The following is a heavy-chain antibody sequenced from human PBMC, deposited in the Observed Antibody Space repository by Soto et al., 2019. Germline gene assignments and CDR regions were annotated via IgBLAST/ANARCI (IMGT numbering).Heavy chain of an antibody. D-gene: IGHD6-13*01. CDR1: GYSSSSGYY. CDR2: IYHSGST. V-gene: IGHV4-38-2*02. CDR3: ARDLIVGSSLPSWFDP. Sequence: SETLSLTCAVSGYSSSSGYYWGWIRQPPGKGLEWIGSIYHSGSTYYNPSLKSRVTISVDTSKNQFSLKLSSVTAADTAVYYCARDLIVGSSLPSWFDPWGQGTLVTVS. J-gene: IGHJ5*02.